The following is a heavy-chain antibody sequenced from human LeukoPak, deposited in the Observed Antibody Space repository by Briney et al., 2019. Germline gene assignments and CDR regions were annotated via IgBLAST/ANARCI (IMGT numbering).Heavy chain of an antibody. CDR2: IWNDGPNQ. Sequence: GGSLRLSCATSGFTFSRYAMHWVRQAPGKGLEWVAFIWNDGPNQNYADSVKGRFTISRDSSKKMVYVQMNSLRVDDTAVYYCARDWYYDSAGYFPYWGLGTLVTVSS. CDR3: ARDWYYDSAGYFPY. J-gene: IGHJ4*02. CDR1: GFTFSRYA. D-gene: IGHD3-22*01. V-gene: IGHV3-33*01.